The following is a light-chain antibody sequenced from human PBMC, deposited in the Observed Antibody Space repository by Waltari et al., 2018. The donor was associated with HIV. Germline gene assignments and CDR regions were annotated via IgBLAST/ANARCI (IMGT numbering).Light chain of an antibody. CDR2: GAS. V-gene: IGKV3-15*01. CDR3: QQYNNLPVERT. Sequence: EIVMTQSPATLSVSPGERATLSCRASQSVSSNLAWYQQNPGQAPRLLIYGASPRATGIPARFSGSGSGTEFTLNISSLQSEDFAVYYCQQYNNLPVERTFGQGTKVEIK. CDR1: QSVSSN. J-gene: IGKJ1*01.